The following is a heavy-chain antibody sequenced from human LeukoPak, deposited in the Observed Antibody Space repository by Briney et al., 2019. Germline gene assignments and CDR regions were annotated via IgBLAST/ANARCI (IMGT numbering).Heavy chain of an antibody. D-gene: IGHD5-18*01. CDR1: GFTFSSYN. CDR3: AKSHGYSYGFDY. V-gene: IGHV3-30*18. J-gene: IGHJ4*02. Sequence: GGSLRLSCVASGFTFSSYNMIWVRQAPGKGLEWVAVISYDASNKYYADSVKGRFTISRDNSKNTLYLQMNSLRAEDTAVYYCAKSHGYSYGFDYWGQGTLVTVSS. CDR2: ISYDASNK.